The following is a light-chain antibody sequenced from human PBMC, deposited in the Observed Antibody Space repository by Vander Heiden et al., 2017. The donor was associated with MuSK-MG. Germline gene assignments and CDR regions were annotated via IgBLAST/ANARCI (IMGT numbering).Light chain of an antibody. CDR1: SSDVGHYNY. Sequence: QSVLSQPASVSGSPGQSITVSCTGSSSDVGHYNYVSWFQQRPGKAPKLMIYNVSYRPSGVSDRFSGSKSGNTASLTISGLQAEDEADYYCSSYTTSSTYVFGTGTKVTVL. J-gene: IGLJ1*01. CDR3: SSYTTSSTYV. CDR2: NVS. V-gene: IGLV2-14*01.